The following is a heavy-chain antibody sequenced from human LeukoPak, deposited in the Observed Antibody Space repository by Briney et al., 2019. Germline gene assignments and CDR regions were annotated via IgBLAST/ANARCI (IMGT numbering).Heavy chain of an antibody. V-gene: IGHV3-21*01. CDR2: ISSSSSYI. CDR1: GFTFSSYA. Sequence: GGSLRLSCAASGFTFSSYAMSWVRQAPGKGLEWVSSISSSSSYIYYADSVKGRFTISRDNAKNSLYLQMNSLRAEDTAVYYCARDSGYGSGFDYWGQGTLVTVSS. CDR3: ARDSGYGSGFDY. D-gene: IGHD2-15*01. J-gene: IGHJ4*02.